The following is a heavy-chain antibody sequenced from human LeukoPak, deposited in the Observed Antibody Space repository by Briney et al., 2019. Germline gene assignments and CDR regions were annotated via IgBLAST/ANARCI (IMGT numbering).Heavy chain of an antibody. CDR3: ARQGLGRQLANAFDI. CDR1: GYTFTGYY. Sequence: ASVKVSCKASGYTFTGYYMHCVRQAPGQGLEWVGWINPNSGGTNYAQKFQGRVTMTRDTSISTAYMELSRLRSDDTAVYYCARQGLGRQLANAFDIWGQGTMVTVSS. J-gene: IGHJ3*02. D-gene: IGHD6-6*01. V-gene: IGHV1-2*02. CDR2: INPNSGGT.